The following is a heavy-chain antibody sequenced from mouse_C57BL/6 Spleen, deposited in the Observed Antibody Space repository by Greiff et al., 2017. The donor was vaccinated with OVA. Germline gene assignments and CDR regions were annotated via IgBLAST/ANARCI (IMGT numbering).Heavy chain of an antibody. CDR3: ARVLYGNYAAMDY. V-gene: IGHV5-4*03. D-gene: IGHD2-1*01. CDR1: GFTFSSYA. J-gene: IGHJ4*01. Sequence: EVKLMESGGGLVKPGGSLKLSCAASGFTFSSYAMSWVRQTPEKRLEWVATIRDGGSYTYYPDNVKGRFTISRDNAKNNLYLQMSQLKSEDTAMYYCARVLYGNYAAMDYWGQGTSVTVSS. CDR2: IRDGGSYT.